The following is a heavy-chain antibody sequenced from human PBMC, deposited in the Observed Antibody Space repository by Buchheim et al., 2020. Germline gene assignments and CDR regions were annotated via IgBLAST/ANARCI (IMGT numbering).Heavy chain of an antibody. D-gene: IGHD6-13*01. Sequence: QVQLVESGGGVVQPGRSLRLSCAASGFTFSSYAMHWVRQAPGKGLEWVAVISYDGSNKYYADSVKGRFTISRDNSKTTLYLQMNSLRAEDTAVYYCARDLSSSFSSYGMDVWGQGTT. CDR3: ARDLSSSFSSYGMDV. J-gene: IGHJ6*02. CDR1: GFTFSSYA. V-gene: IGHV3-30-3*01. CDR2: ISYDGSNK.